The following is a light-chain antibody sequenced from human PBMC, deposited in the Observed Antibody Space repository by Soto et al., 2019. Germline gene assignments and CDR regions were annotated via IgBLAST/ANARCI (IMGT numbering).Light chain of an antibody. Sequence: DIVMTQSPDSLAVSLGERATINCKSSQSVLYSSNNKNYLAWYQQKPGQPPKLLIYWASTRESGVPDRFSGRVSGTDFTLTISSLQAEDVAVYYCQQYYRPWTFGQGPKVEIK. CDR3: QQYYRPWT. V-gene: IGKV4-1*01. CDR1: QSVLYSSNNKNY. J-gene: IGKJ1*01. CDR2: WAS.